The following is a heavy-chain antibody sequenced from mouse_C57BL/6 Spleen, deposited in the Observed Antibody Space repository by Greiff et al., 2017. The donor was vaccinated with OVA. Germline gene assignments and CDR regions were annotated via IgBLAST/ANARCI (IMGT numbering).Heavy chain of an antibody. CDR1: GYAFSSSW. J-gene: IGHJ4*01. CDR3: ARVGNYGNYDYAMDY. CDR2: IYPGDGDT. V-gene: IGHV1-82*01. D-gene: IGHD2-1*01. Sequence: QVQLKQSGPELVKPGASVKISCKASGYAFSSSWMNWVKQRPGKGLEWIGRIYPGDGDTNYNGKFKGKATLTADKSSSTAYMQLSSLTSEDSAVYFCARVGNYGNYDYAMDYWGQGTSVTVSS.